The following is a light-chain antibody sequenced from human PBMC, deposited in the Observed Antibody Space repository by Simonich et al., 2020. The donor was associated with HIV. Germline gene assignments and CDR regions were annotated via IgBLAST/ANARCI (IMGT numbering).Light chain of an antibody. CDR3: QQYYITPHT. CDR1: QNVLYSSNNKNY. CDR2: WAS. V-gene: IGKV4-1*01. Sequence: DIVMTQSPDSLAVSLGERATINCKSSQNVLYSSNNKNYLAWYQQKPGQPPNLLMYWASTRESGVPDRFNGSGSETDFTLTISSLQAEDVAVYYCQQYYITPHTFGQGTKVEIK. J-gene: IGKJ1*01.